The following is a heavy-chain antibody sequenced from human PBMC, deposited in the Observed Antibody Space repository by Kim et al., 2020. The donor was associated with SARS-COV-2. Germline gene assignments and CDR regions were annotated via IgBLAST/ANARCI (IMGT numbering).Heavy chain of an antibody. J-gene: IGHJ4*02. V-gene: IGHV3-13*04. D-gene: IGHD4-17*01. CDR1: GFTFSSYD. CDR3: ARGRGKVTTFDY. Sequence: GGSLRLSCAASGFTFSSYDMHWVRQATGKGLEWVSAIGTAGDTYYPGSVKGRFTISRENAKNSLYLQMNSLRAGDTAVYYCARGRGKVTTFDYWGQGTLVTVSS. CDR2: IGTAGDT.